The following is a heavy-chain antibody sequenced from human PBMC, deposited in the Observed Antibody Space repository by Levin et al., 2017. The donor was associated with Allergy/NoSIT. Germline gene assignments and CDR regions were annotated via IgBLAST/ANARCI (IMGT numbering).Heavy chain of an antibody. J-gene: IGHJ4*02. CDR1: GYSFTSYW. V-gene: IGHV5-51*01. D-gene: IGHD6-13*01. CDR3: ARRHSIAAAGTYFDY. CDR2: IYPGDSDT. Sequence: PGGSLRLSCKGSGYSFTSYWIGWVRQMPGKGLEWMGIIYPGDSDTRYSPSFQGQVTISADKSISTAYLQWSSLKASDTAMYYCARRHSIAAAGTYFDYWGQGTLVTVSS.